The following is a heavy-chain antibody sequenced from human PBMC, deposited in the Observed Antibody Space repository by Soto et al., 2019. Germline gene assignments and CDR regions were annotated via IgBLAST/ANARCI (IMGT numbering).Heavy chain of an antibody. CDR2: MNPNSGNT. Sequence: ASVKVSCKASGYTFTRYDINWVRQATGQGLEWMGWMNPNSGNTGYAQKFQGRVTMTRNTSISTAYMELSSLRSEDTAVYYCARGLGYCSGGSCPHYYYYYYMDVWGKGTTVTVSS. CDR1: GYTFTRYD. V-gene: IGHV1-8*01. CDR3: ARGLGYCSGGSCPHYYYYYYMDV. D-gene: IGHD2-15*01. J-gene: IGHJ6*03.